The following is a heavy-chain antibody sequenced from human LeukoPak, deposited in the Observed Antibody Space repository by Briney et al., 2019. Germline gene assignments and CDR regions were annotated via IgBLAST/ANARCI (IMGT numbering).Heavy chain of an antibody. Sequence: GGSLRLSCAASGFTFTSSAMSWVRQAPGKGLEWVSAISGSGHTTDYADSVKGRFSASRDNSKNTLYLQMNSLRAEDTAVYFCAKEPHILTGYYTDYFDYWGQGTLVTVSS. J-gene: IGHJ4*02. V-gene: IGHV3-23*01. CDR1: GFTFTSSA. CDR2: ISGSGHTT. CDR3: AKEPHILTGYYTDYFDY. D-gene: IGHD3-9*01.